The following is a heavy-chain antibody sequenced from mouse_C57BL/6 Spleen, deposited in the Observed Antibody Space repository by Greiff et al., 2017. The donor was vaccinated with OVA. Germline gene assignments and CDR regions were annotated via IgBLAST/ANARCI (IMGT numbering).Heavy chain of an antibody. Sequence: EVKLVESGGGLVKPGGSLKLSCAASGFTFSSYTMSWVRQTPEKRLEWVATISGGGGNTYYPDSVKGRFTISRDNAKNTLYLQMSSLRSEDTALYYCARHSDSNYYFDYWGQGTTLTVSS. CDR3: ARHSDSNYYFDY. V-gene: IGHV5-9*01. CDR2: ISGGGGNT. D-gene: IGHD2-5*01. CDR1: GFTFSSYT. J-gene: IGHJ2*01.